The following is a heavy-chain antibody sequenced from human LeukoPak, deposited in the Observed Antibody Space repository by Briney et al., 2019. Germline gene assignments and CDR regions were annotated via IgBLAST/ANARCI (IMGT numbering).Heavy chain of an antibody. Sequence: SQTLSLLCTVSGRSMSRGDDHWRRIRQQPAKVLEWIGYIYYGGSTYSIPSRESRVTISVDTSKNQFSLKLSSVTAADTAVYYCASSEGVRAGYFDDWGQGTLVTVSS. CDR2: IYYGGST. CDR1: GRSMSRGDDH. J-gene: IGHJ4*02. V-gene: IGHV4-31*03. CDR3: ASSEGVRAGYFDD. D-gene: IGHD3-10*01.